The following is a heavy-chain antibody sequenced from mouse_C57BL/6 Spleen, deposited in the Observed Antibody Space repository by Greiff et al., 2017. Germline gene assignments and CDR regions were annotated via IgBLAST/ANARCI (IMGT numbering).Heavy chain of an antibody. D-gene: IGHD2-1*01. Sequence: VQLQQSGAELVRPGASVTLSCKASGYTFTDYEMHWVKQTPVHGLEWIGAIDPETGGTAYNQKFKGKAILTADKSSSTAYMELRSLTSEDSAVYYCTRCGGNYDWYFDVWGTGTTVTVSS. V-gene: IGHV1-15*01. CDR1: GYTFTDYE. CDR3: TRCGGNYDWYFDV. J-gene: IGHJ1*03. CDR2: IDPETGGT.